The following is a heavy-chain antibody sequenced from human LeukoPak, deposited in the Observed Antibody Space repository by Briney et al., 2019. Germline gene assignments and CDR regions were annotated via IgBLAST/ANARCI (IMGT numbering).Heavy chain of an antibody. CDR3: ARVRYQLLEYFDY. D-gene: IGHD2-2*01. Sequence: ASVKVSCKASGYTFTSYGISWARQAPGQGLGWMGWISGYNSNPKYAQKFQGRVTMTTDTSTSTAYMELRGLTSDDTAVYYCARVRYQLLEYFDYWGQGTLVTVSS. V-gene: IGHV1-18*01. J-gene: IGHJ4*02. CDR1: GYTFTSYG. CDR2: ISGYNSNP.